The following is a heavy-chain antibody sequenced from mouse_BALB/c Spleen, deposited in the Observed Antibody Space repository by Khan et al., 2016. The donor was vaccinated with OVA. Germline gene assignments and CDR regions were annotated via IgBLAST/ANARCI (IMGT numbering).Heavy chain of an antibody. J-gene: IGHJ4*01. V-gene: IGHV9-4*02. CDR3: ARGGAAYYGNDGVAMEY. Sequence: QIQLVQSGPELKKPGETVRISCKASGYTFTTAGIQWVQKMPGKGLKWIGWINTHSGVPKYAEDFKGRFAFSLEISVSTAYLQITNLKNEDTATYFCARGGAAYYGNDGVAMEYWGQGTSVTVSS. CDR2: INTHSGVP. CDR1: GYTFTTAG. D-gene: IGHD2-9*01.